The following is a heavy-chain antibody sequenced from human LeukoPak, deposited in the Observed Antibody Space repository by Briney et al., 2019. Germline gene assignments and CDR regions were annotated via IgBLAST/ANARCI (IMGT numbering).Heavy chain of an antibody. Sequence: SETLSLTCTVSGGSISSSSYYWGWIRQPPGKGLEWIGSIYYSGSTYYNPSLKSRVTISVDTSKNQFSLKLSSVTAADTAVYYCARQRTYYGSPLDFDYWGQGTLVTVSS. J-gene: IGHJ4*02. CDR2: IYYSGST. CDR3: ARQRTYYGSPLDFDY. V-gene: IGHV4-39*01. CDR1: GGSISSSSYY. D-gene: IGHD3-10*01.